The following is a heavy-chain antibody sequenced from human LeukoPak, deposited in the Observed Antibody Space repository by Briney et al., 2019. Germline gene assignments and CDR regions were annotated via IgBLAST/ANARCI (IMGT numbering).Heavy chain of an antibody. CDR1: GYTFTSYG. CDR3: ARGDLGYCTNGLCYRLASFDY. V-gene: IGHV1-18*01. J-gene: IGHJ4*02. D-gene: IGHD2-8*01. CDR2: ISAYNGNT. Sequence: VASVKVSCKASGYTFTSYGISWVRQAPGQGLEWMGWISAYNGNTNYAQKLQGRVTMTTDTSTSTAYMELRSLRSDDTAVYYCARGDLGYCTNGLCYRLASFDYWGQGTLVTVSS.